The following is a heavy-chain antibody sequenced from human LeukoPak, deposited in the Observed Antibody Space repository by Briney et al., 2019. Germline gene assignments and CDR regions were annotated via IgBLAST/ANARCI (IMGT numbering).Heavy chain of an antibody. CDR2: INHSSGGT. V-gene: IGHV1-2*02. Sequence: GASVTVSCKASGYTFTCYYMHWVRQAPGQGLEGMGLINHSSGGTNYAQKFRGRVTMTRDTSIRTAYMELSRLRSDDTAVYYCARVPGGDDFWSGYFDYWGQGTLVTVSS. J-gene: IGHJ4*02. D-gene: IGHD3-3*01. CDR3: ARVPGGDDFWSGYFDY. CDR1: GYTFTCYY.